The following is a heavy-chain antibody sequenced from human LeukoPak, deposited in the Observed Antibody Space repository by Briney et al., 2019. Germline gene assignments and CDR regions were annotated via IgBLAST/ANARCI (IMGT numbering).Heavy chain of an antibody. CDR3: AKAHAHNWFDT. CDR2: IIPLLAIG. CDR1: AGTFSSYT. J-gene: IGHJ5*02. V-gene: IGHV1-69*02. Sequence: SVKLSCNPSAGTFSSYTISWVRHAAGHVREWIGRIIPLLAIGNYTQKFHGRVAITADKSTSTAYTELRTLRPEDTAVYYWAKAHAHNWFDTWGQGTLVTVSS.